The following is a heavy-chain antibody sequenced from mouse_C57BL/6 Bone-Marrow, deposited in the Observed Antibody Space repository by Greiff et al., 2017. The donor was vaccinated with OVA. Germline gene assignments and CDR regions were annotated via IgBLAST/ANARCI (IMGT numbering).Heavy chain of an antibody. D-gene: IGHD2-10*02. CDR2: INPSNGGT. J-gene: IGHJ1*03. Sequence: VQLQQPGTDLVKPGASVKLSCKASGYTFTSYWMHWVKQRPGQGLEWIGNINPSNGGTNYNEKFKSKATLTVDKSSSTAYMQISSLTSEDSAVYYCARVGCGYGFYWYFDVWGTGTTVTVSS. CDR1: GYTFTSYW. CDR3: ARVGCGYGFYWYFDV. V-gene: IGHV1-53*01.